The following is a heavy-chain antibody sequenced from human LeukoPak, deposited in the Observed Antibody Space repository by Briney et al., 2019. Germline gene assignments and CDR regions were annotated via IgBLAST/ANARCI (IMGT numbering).Heavy chain of an antibody. V-gene: IGHV3-66*03. CDR1: GFTVSSNY. CDR3: ARDSSGYDAFDI. CDR2: IYSWGST. J-gene: IGHJ3*02. Sequence: GGSLRLSCAASGFTVSSNYMSWVRQAPGKGLEWVSVIYSWGSTYYADSVKGRFTISRDNSKNTLYLQMNSLRAEDTAVYYCARDSSGYDAFDIWGQGTMVTVSS. D-gene: IGHD3-22*01.